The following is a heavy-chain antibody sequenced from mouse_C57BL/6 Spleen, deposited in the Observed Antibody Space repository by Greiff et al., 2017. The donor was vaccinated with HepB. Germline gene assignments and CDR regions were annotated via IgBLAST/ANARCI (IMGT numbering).Heavy chain of an antibody. CDR1: GYTFTSYW. J-gene: IGHJ4*01. CDR3: ARGDYGNYNYAMDY. D-gene: IGHD2-1*01. CDR2: IDPNSGGT. V-gene: IGHV1-62-3*01. Sequence: VQLQQPGAELVKPGASVKLSCKASGYTFTSYWMHWVKQRPGRGLEWIGRIDPNSGGTKYNEKFKSKATLTVDKPSSTAYMKLSSLTSEDSAVYYCARGDYGNYNYAMDYWGQGTSVTVSS.